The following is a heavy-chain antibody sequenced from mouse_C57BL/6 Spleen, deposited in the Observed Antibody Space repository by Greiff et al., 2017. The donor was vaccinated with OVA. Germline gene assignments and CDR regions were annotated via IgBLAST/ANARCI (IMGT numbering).Heavy chain of an antibody. CDR3: ARQTGDWYFDV. CDR1: GFTFSSYG. CDR2: ISSGGSYT. J-gene: IGHJ1*03. V-gene: IGHV5-6*01. D-gene: IGHD4-1*01. Sequence: VQLQQSGGDLVKPGGSLKLSCAASGFTFSSYGMSWVRQTPDKRLEWVATISSGGSYTYYPDSVKGRFTISRDNAKNTLYLQMSSLKAEDTAMYYCARQTGDWYFDVWGTGTTVTVSS.